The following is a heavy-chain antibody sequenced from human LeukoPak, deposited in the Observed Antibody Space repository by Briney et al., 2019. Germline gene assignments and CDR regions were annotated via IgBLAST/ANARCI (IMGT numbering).Heavy chain of an antibody. CDR3: ARDVGIDSGSYFYY. V-gene: IGHV3-23*01. D-gene: IGHD1-26*01. CDR1: GFTSSSYA. Sequence: GGSLRLSCAASGFTSSSYAMSWVRQAPGKGLEWVSAISGSGGSTYYADSVKGRFAISRDNSKNTLYLQMNSLRAEDTAVYYCARDVGIDSGSYFYYWGQGTLVTVSS. J-gene: IGHJ4*02. CDR2: ISGSGGST.